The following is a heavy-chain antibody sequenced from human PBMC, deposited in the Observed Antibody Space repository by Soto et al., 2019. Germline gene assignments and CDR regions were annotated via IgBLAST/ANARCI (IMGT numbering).Heavy chain of an antibody. J-gene: IGHJ6*02. Sequence: PGGSLRLSCADSGFTFSSYAMSWFRQAPGKGLEWVSAISGSGGSTYYADSVKGRFTISRDNSKNTLYLQMNSLRAEDTAVYYCAKATVTTHSNYYYYYGMDVWGQGTTVTVSS. V-gene: IGHV3-23*01. CDR1: GFTFSSYA. CDR3: AKATVTTHSNYYYYYGMDV. D-gene: IGHD4-17*01. CDR2: ISGSGGST.